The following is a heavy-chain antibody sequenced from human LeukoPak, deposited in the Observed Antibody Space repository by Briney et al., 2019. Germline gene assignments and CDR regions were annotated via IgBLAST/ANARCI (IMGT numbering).Heavy chain of an antibody. J-gene: IGHJ3*02. D-gene: IGHD2-15*01. CDR3: ARGGPRAFDI. CDR1: GGSISSYY. Sequence: PSETLSLTCTVSGGSISSYYCSWIRQPPGKGLEWIGYIYYSGSTNYNPSLKSRVTISVDTSKNQFCLKLSSVTAADTAVYYCARGGPRAFDIWGQGTMVTVSS. V-gene: IGHV4-59*01. CDR2: IYYSGST.